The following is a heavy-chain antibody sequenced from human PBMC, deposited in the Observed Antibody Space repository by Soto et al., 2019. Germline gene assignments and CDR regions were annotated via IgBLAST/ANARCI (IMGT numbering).Heavy chain of an antibody. CDR3: ARMESNWFDP. D-gene: IGHD1-1*01. V-gene: IGHV4-34*01. J-gene: IGHJ5*02. Sequence: PSETLSLTCAVYGGSFSGYYWSWIRQPPGKGLEWIGEINHSGSTNYNPSLKSRVTISVDTSKNQFSLKLSSVTAADTAVYYCARMESNWFDPRGQGTLVT. CDR2: INHSGST. CDR1: GGSFSGYY.